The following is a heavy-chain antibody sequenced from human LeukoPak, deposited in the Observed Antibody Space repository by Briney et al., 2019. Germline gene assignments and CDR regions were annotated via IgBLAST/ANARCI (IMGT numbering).Heavy chain of an antibody. J-gene: IGHJ4*02. CDR3: ARDGGSEDFDY. CDR2: INPSGGST. D-gene: IGHD1-26*01. V-gene: IGHV1-46*01. Sequence: ASVKVPCKASGYTFTSYYMHWVRQAPGQGLEWMGIINPSGGSTSYAQKFQGRVTMTRDMSTSTVYMELSSLRSEDTAVYYCARDGGSEDFDYWGQGTLVTVSS. CDR1: GYTFTSYY.